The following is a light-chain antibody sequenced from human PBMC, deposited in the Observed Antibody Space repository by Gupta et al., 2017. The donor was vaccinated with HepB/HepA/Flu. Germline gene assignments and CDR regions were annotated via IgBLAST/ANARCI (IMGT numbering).Light chain of an antibody. CDR3: QVGQSTSEHPGV. V-gene: IGLV3-21*02. Sequence: SSVLTPPPSVSGPPAAPARIPCGGNNIGYKSVHWYQQNPGQAPVLFVYNDINRPSGIPEQFSGSKSGNTATLTISRVESGDEADYCQVGQSTSEHPGVFGGGTRLTVL. CDR2: NDI. J-gene: IGLJ3*02. CDR1: NIGYKS.